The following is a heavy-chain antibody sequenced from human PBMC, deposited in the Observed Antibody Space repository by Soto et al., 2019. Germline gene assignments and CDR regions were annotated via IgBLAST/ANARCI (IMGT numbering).Heavy chain of an antibody. J-gene: IGHJ4*02. Sequence: QVQLVQSGAEVKKPGASVKVSCKASGYTFTSYAMHWVRQAPGQRLEWMGWINAGNGNTKYSQKFQGRVTITRDTSASTAYMELSSLRSEDTAVYYCVVAFTTYYDFWSGYRLNYWGQGTLVTVSS. CDR1: GYTFTSYA. D-gene: IGHD3-3*01. V-gene: IGHV1-3*01. CDR2: INAGNGNT. CDR3: VVAFTTYYDFWSGYRLNY.